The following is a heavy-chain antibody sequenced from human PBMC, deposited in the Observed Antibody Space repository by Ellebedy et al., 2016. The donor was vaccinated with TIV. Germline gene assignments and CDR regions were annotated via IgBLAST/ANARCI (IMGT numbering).Heavy chain of an antibody. CDR1: GFTFNDYG. D-gene: IGHD1-7*01. CDR3: VRDGNFDHGRLHGMDV. V-gene: IGHV3-20*04. CDR2: INWNGGST. J-gene: IGHJ6*02. Sequence: GESLKISCAASGFTFNDYGMSWVRQAPGKGPEWVSGINWNGGSTGYADSVKGRFTISRDNAKHSLYLQMNSLRAEDTALYYCVRDGNFDHGRLHGMDVWGQGTTVTVSS.